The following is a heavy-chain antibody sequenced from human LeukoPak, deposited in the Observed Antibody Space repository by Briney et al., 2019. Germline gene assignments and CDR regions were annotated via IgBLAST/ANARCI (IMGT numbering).Heavy chain of an antibody. CDR3: ARDPAYYYGSSGYWFDY. CDR1: GFTFSSYA. Sequence: PGRSLRLSCAASGFTFSSYAMHWVRQAPGKGLEWVAVISYDGSNKYYADSVKGRFTISRDNSKNTLYLQMNSLRAEDTAVYYCARDPAYYYGSSGYWFDYWGQGTLVTVSS. CDR2: ISYDGSNK. V-gene: IGHV3-30-3*01. J-gene: IGHJ4*02. D-gene: IGHD3-22*01.